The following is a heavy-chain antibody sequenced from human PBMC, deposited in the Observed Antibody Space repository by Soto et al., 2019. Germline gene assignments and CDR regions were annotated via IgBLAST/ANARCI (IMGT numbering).Heavy chain of an antibody. CDR1: GGTISSYA. Sequence: SVKLSCKASGGTISSYAISWARQAPGQGLEWMGGIIPIFGTANYAQKFQGRVTITADESTSTAYMELSSLRSEDTAVYYLAREVDTAMYYYGMDVWGQGTTVTVSS. CDR2: IIPIFGTA. CDR3: AREVDTAMYYYGMDV. J-gene: IGHJ6*02. D-gene: IGHD5-18*01. V-gene: IGHV1-69*13.